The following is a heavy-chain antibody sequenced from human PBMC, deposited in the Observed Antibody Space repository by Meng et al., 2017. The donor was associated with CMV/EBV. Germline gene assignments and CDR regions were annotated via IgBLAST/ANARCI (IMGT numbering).Heavy chain of an antibody. J-gene: IGHJ4*02. Sequence: ASVKVSCKASGYTFTSYGINWVRQAPGQGLEGMGWINPNSGGTNYAQKFQGRVTMTRDTSISTAYMELSRLRSDDTAVYYCARWGGTYRLALGYFDYWGQGTLVTVSS. CDR3: ARWGGTYRLALGYFDY. CDR1: GYTFTSYG. V-gene: IGHV1-2*02. CDR2: INPNSGGT. D-gene: IGHD6-19*01.